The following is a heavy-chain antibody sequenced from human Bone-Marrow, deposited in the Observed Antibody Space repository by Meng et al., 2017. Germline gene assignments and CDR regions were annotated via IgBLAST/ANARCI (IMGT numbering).Heavy chain of an antibody. D-gene: IGHD3-10*01. J-gene: IGHJ4*02. CDR2: ISWNSGTT. CDR3: AKDAQAGDYYGSQRASDY. V-gene: IGHV3-9*01. Sequence: SLKISCAASGFTFRDFAMHWVRQAPGRGLEWVSGISWNSGTTDYGDSVKGRFTISRDNDENSLYLQMNSLRVEDTALCYCAKDAQAGDYYGSQRASDYWGQGTLVTVSS. CDR1: GFTFRDFA.